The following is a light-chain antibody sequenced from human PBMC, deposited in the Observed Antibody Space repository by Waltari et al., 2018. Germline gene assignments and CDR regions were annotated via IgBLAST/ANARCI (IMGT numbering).Light chain of an antibody. V-gene: IGKV2-30*01. J-gene: IGKJ1*01. CDR1: QSLLYRDGNTY. CDR3: MQGTQWPGT. Sequence: DVVMTQSPLSLAATLGQPASISCRSSQSLLYRDGNTYLNWFPQRPGQSPRRLIYQVSNRDSGVPNRFSGSGSGTDFTLTISRVEAEDVGIFFCMQGTQWPGTFGQGTKVEIK. CDR2: QVS.